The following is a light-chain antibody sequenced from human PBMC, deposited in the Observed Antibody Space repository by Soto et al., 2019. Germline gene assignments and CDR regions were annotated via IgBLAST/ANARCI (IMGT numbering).Light chain of an antibody. CDR3: QQYDSSPRT. Sequence: EVVLTQSPGTLSLSPGERATLSCRASQSVSSNFLAWYQQKPGQAPRLLIYDGSNRATGIPDRFSGSGSGTDFTLTISRLEPGDFAVYYCQQYDSSPRTFGQGTKVDIK. J-gene: IGKJ1*01. CDR1: QSVSSNF. CDR2: DGS. V-gene: IGKV3-20*01.